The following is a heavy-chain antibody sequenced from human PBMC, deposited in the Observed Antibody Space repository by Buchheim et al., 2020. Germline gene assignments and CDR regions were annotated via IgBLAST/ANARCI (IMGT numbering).Heavy chain of an antibody. CDR3: ARDRGSGWSYYYYGLDV. V-gene: IGHV3-30*04. CDR2: ISYDGSTI. D-gene: IGHD6-19*01. CDR1: GLTFSHYA. Sequence: QVQLVESGGGVVQPGRSLRLSCAASGLTFSHYAVHWVRQAPGKGLEWVAVISYDGSTIYYADSVKGRFTFSRDNSKNTLSLQMNSLRAEDTAVYYCARDRGSGWSYYYYGLDVWGQGTT. J-gene: IGHJ6*02.